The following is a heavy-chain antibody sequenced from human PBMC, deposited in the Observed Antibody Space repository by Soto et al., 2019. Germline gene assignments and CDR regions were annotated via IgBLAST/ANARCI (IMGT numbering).Heavy chain of an antibody. CDR1: GYSFSTHS. D-gene: IGHD4-17*01. J-gene: IGHJ4*02. V-gene: IGHV5-51*01. CDR2: IYASGCDT. Sequence: PGESLKISCKGSGYSFSTHSIGWVRQVRWKGLEWMGIIYASGCDTRYSPSFQGQVPISADKSINTAYLHWRRLKASDPAIYYCARKDYGGNSVDYWGQVRLVTVSP. CDR3: ARKDYGGNSVDY.